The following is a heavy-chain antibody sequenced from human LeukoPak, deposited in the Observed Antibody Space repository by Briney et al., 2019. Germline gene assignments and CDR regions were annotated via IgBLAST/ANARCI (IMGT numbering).Heavy chain of an antibody. CDR2: IESDGSRT. CDR3: ARGGHKLDIEGTRYYYGVDD. J-gene: IGHJ6*02. V-gene: IGHV3-74*03. D-gene: IGHD5-12*01. CDR1: GFILSDYW. Sequence: GGSLRLSCAASGFILSDYWMHWVRQGPGGGLVHVSRIESDGSRTTYADSVKGRFTVSRDDAKNTMYLQMNSLRAEDTAVYYCARGGHKLDIEGTRYYYGVDDWGQGTTVTVSS.